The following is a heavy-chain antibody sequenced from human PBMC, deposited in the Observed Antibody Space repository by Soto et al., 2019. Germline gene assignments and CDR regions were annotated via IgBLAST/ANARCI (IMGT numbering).Heavy chain of an antibody. Sequence: EVQLVESGGGLVQPGRSLRLSCAAFGFTFEDYAMHWIRQTPGKGLEWVAGINWNSGSIGYADSVKGRFTISRDNANNSLYLQMDSLRTEDTALYCCAKGRGALAVVSNWFDPWGQGTLVTVSS. J-gene: IGHJ5*02. CDR2: INWNSGSI. D-gene: IGHD3-22*01. V-gene: IGHV3-9*01. CDR1: GFTFEDYA. CDR3: AKGRGALAVVSNWFDP.